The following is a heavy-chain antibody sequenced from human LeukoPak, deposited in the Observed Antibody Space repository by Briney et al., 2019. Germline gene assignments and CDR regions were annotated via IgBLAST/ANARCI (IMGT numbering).Heavy chain of an antibody. J-gene: IGHJ6*03. D-gene: IGHD4-17*01. CDR2: INHSGST. Sequence: SETLSLTCAVYGDSFSGYYWSWIRQPPGKGLEWVGEINHSGSTNYNPSRKSRVTKSVDTSNNQFSLKLSSVTAPDPAVYYCARSSYGARYYYYYYMDVWGKGTTVTISS. V-gene: IGHV4-34*01. CDR1: GDSFSGYY. CDR3: ARSSYGARYYYYYYMDV.